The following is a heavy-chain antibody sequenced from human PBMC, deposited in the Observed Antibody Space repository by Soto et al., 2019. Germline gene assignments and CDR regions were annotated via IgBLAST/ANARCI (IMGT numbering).Heavy chain of an antibody. CDR3: ARDGGLDILTGYYTPAFDY. J-gene: IGHJ4*02. CDR1: GFTFSSYW. V-gene: IGHV3-7*01. D-gene: IGHD3-9*01. CDR2: IKQDGSEK. Sequence: GVSLRLSCAASGFTFSSYWMSWVRQAPGKGLEWVANIKQDGSEKYYVDSVKGRFTISRDNAKNSLYLQMNSLRAEDTAVYYCARDGGLDILTGYYTPAFDYWGQGTLVTVSS.